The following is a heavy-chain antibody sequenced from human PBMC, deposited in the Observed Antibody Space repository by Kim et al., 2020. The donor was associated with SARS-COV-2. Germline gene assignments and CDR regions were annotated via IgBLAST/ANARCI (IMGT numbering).Heavy chain of an antibody. CDR3: ARDSSSCYSAFDY. J-gene: IGHJ4*02. V-gene: IGHV4-39*02. Sequence: SETLSLTCTVSGGSISSSSYYWGWIRQPPGKGLEWIGSIYYSGSTYYNPSLKSRVTISGDTSKNQFSLKLSSVTAADTAVYYCARDSSSCYSAFDYWGQG. CDR1: GGSISSSSYY. D-gene: IGHD6-13*01. CDR2: IYYSGST.